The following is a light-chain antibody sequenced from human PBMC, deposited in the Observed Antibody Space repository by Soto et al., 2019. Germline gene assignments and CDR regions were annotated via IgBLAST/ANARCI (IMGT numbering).Light chain of an antibody. CDR2: DVS. V-gene: IGLV2-23*02. CDR3: CSYAGSSPYV. Sequence: QSALTQPASVSGSPGQSITISCTGTSSDVGGYNLVSWYQQHPGKAPKLMIYDVSKRPSGVSNRFSGSKSGNTASLTISGLQAEDEADYYCCSYAGSSPYVFGTGTKLTVL. CDR1: SSDVGGYNL. J-gene: IGLJ1*01.